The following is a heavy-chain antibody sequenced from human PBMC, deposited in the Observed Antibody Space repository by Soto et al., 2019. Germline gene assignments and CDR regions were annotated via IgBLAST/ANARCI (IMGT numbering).Heavy chain of an antibody. D-gene: IGHD4-17*01. V-gene: IGHV3-33*08. CDR2: IWHDGTQK. CDR1: AFTFSGYG. CDR3: ARAGGTTVTGLWHFDS. Sequence: PGGSLRLSCAASAFTFSGYGMHWVRQPPGKGLEWLAAIWHDGTQKYYADSVKGRFIISRDNSKKTLYLEMNSLRAEDTAVYYCARAGGTTVTGLWHFDSWGQGT. J-gene: IGHJ4*02.